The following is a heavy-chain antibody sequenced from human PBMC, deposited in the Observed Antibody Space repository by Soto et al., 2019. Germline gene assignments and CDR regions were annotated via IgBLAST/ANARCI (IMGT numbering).Heavy chain of an antibody. Sequence: GASVKVSCKASGGTFSSYAISWVRQAPGQGLEWMGGIIPIFGTANYAQKFQGRVTITADESTSTAYMELSSLRSEDTAVYYCARDRSGGGTFDIWGQGTMVTVSS. CDR1: GGTFSSYA. J-gene: IGHJ3*02. CDR2: IIPIFGTA. V-gene: IGHV1-69*13. D-gene: IGHD1-26*01. CDR3: ARDRSGGGTFDI.